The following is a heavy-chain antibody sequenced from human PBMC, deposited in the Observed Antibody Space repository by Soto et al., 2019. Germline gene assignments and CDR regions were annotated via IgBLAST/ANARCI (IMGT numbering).Heavy chain of an antibody. CDR3: AISRGRDGYNFPDY. D-gene: IGHD5-12*01. CDR2: IIPIFGTA. CDR1: GGTFSSYD. J-gene: IGHJ4*02. V-gene: IGHV1-69*06. Sequence: QVQLVQSGAEVKKPGSSVKVSCKASGGTFSSYDISWVRQAPGQGLEWMGGIIPIFGTANYAQKFQGRVTITADKSTSTAYMELSSLRPEDTAVYYCAISRGRDGYNFPDYWGQGTLVTVSS.